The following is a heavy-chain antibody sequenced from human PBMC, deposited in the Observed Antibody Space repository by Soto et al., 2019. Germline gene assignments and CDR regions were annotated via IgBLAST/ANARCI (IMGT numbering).Heavy chain of an antibody. J-gene: IGHJ4*02. V-gene: IGHV1-46*01. D-gene: IGHD6-13*01. CDR2: INPSSGRT. CDR1: GYPFTSYY. CDR3: AREMYTTRGGPFDY. Sequence: QVQLVQSGAEVKKPGASVKVSCKASGYPFTSYYVHWVRQAPGQGLEWMGFINPSSGRTSYAQKFQGRDTMTRDTSTSTVYMEVSSLRSEDTAVYYCAREMYTTRGGPFDYWGQRTLVTVSS.